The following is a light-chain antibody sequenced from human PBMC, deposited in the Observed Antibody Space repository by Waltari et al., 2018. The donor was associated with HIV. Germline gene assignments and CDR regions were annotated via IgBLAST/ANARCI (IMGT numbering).Light chain of an antibody. Sequence: YVLTQPPSVSVVPGQTATVACLGHQIGTKDVHWYRQRPGQAPEVVVHDDNDRPSEIPVRISGSNSGDMATLRIENVESDDEAVYSCQVWDPNDDWVFGGGTKLTVL. CDR3: QVWDPNDDWV. CDR1: QIGTKD. V-gene: IGLV3-21*02. J-gene: IGLJ3*02. CDR2: DDN.